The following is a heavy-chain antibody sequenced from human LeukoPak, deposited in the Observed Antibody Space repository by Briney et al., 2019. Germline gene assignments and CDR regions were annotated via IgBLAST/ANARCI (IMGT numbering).Heavy chain of an antibody. CDR1: GFTFSSYA. CDR3: ANSHSSSWAYFDY. D-gene: IGHD6-13*01. V-gene: IGHV3-30-3*01. J-gene: IGHJ4*02. CDR2: ISYDGGNK. Sequence: EGSLRLSCAASGFTFSSYAMHWVRQAPGKGLEWVAVISYDGGNKYYADSVKGRFTISRDNSKNTLYLQMNSLRAEDTAVYYCANSHSSSWAYFDYWGQGTLVTVSS.